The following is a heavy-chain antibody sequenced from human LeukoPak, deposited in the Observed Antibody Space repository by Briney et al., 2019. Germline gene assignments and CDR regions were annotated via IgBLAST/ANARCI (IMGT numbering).Heavy chain of an antibody. V-gene: IGHV1-2*02. D-gene: IGHD6-19*01. J-gene: IGHJ4*02. CDR2: INPNSGGT. CDR3: ARVQQQWQNIDY. CDR1: GYTFTGYY. Sequence: ASVKVSCKASGYTFTGYYMHWVRQAPGQGLEWMGWINPNSGGTNYAQKFQGRVTMARDKSISTAYMELSRLRSDDTAVYYCARVQQQWQNIDYWGQGTLVTVS.